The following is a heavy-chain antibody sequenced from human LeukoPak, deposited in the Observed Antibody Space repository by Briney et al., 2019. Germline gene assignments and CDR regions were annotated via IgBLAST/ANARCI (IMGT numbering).Heavy chain of an antibody. CDR2: IYYTGSA. Sequence: PSETLSLTCTVSGGSINNYYRTWLRQPPGQGLEWIGYIYYTGSANYNSSLPSRVTISVDTSNNHFSLKLNSVTAADTAVYYCARIAPGMSFDYWGQGTLVTVSS. V-gene: IGHV4-59*01. CDR3: ARIAPGMSFDY. CDR1: GGSINNYY. J-gene: IGHJ4*02. D-gene: IGHD1-14*01.